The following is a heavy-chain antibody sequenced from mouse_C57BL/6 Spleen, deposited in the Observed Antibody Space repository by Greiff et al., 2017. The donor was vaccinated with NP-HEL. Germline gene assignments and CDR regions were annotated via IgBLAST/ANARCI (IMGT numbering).Heavy chain of an antibody. Sequence: VQLQQSGAELVKPGASVKISCKASGYAFSSYWMNWVKQRPGKGLEWIGQIYPGDGDTNYNGKFKGKATLTADKSSSTAYMQLSSLTSEDSAVYFCAREGTTVVEGGNYWGQGTTLTVSS. D-gene: IGHD1-1*01. CDR3: AREGTTVVEGGNY. CDR2: IYPGDGDT. CDR1: GYAFSSYW. J-gene: IGHJ2*01. V-gene: IGHV1-80*01.